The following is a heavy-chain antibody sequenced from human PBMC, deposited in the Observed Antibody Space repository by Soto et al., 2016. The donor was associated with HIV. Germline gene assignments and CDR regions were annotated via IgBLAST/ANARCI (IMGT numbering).Heavy chain of an antibody. J-gene: IGHJ6*03. D-gene: IGHD2-2*01. CDR2: IFHSGNT. V-gene: IGHV4-38-2*01. CDR1: NYAISSGYY. CDR3: ARARRGGRRLAYQYYSYYYMDV. Sequence: QVQLQESGPGLVKPSETLSLTCAVSNYAISSGYYWGWIRQPPGKGLEWIGSIFHSGNTFYNPSLKSRVTISVDTSKNQISLKLSSVTAADTAVYYCARARRGGRRLAYQYYSYYYMDVWGEGTTGHRLL.